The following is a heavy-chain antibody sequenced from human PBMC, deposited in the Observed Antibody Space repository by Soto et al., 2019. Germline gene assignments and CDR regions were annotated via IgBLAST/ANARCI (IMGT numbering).Heavy chain of an antibody. CDR3: ARPGRYCSGGSCPNGMDV. J-gene: IGHJ6*02. Sequence: QVQLVQSGAEVKKPGSSVKVSCKASGGTFSSYAISWVRQAPGQGLEWMGGIIPIFGTANYAQKFQGRVTITADESTSTAYMELSRLRSEDTAVYYCARPGRYCSGGSCPNGMDVWGQGTTVTVSS. CDR1: GGTFSSYA. V-gene: IGHV1-69*01. D-gene: IGHD2-15*01. CDR2: IIPIFGTA.